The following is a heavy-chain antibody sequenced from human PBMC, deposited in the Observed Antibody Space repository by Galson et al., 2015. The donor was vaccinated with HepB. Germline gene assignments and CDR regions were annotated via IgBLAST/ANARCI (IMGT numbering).Heavy chain of an antibody. CDR1: GGAFRTYT. J-gene: IGHJ4*02. V-gene: IGHV1-69*13. D-gene: IGHD5-18*01. CDR3: AREGYADTAVISPFDD. Sequence: QSGAEVKKPGASVKVSCKASGGAFRTYTISWVRQAPGQRLEWMGGIIPLFGTPKYAQKFQDRVTITADESTTTTYMELTSLRSDDTAVYYCAREGYADTAVISPFDDWGQGTLVIVSS. CDR2: IIPLFGTP.